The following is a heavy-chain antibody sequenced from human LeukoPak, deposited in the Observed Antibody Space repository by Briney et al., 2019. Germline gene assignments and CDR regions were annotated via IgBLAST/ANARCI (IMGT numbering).Heavy chain of an antibody. J-gene: IGHJ4*02. V-gene: IGHV4-4*07. CDR1: GGSISSYY. CDR3: AREAYYDILTGYYYFNYFDY. D-gene: IGHD3-9*01. CDR2: IYTSGST. Sequence: KPSETLSLTCTVSGGSISSYYWSWIRQPAGKGLEWIGSIYTSGSTNYNPSLKSRVTMSVDTSKNQFSLKLSSVTAADTAVYYCAREAYYDILTGYYYFNYFDYWGQGTLVTVSS.